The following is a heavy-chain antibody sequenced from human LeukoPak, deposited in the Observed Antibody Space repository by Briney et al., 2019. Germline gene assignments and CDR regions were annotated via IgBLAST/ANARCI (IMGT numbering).Heavy chain of an antibody. CDR2: ISGRGGTT. CDR3: ARDGEPRYWGSGYYYGMDV. J-gene: IGHJ6*02. CDR1: GFTFNNYA. Sequence: GGSLRLSCAASGFTFNNYAMSWVRQAPGKGLEWVSGISGRGGTTSHADSVRGRFTLSRDNSKNTLSLQMNSLRADDTAVYYCARDGEPRYWGSGYYYGMDVWGQGATVTVSS. V-gene: IGHV3-23*01. D-gene: IGHD7-27*01.